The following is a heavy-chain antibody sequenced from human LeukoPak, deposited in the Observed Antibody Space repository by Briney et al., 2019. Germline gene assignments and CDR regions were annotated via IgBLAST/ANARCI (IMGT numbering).Heavy chain of an antibody. J-gene: IGHJ5*02. CDR1: GGSTSSYY. D-gene: IGHD6-13*01. V-gene: IGHV4-4*08. CDR3: ARAYFSSWYMNWFDP. CDR2: IYPSGST. Sequence: PSETLSLTCTVSGGSTSSYYWSWIRQPPGKGLEWIGSIYPSGSTYYYPSLKSRVTISLDTSKNQFSLKLSSVTAADTAVYYCARAYFSSWYMNWFDPWGQGTLVTVSS.